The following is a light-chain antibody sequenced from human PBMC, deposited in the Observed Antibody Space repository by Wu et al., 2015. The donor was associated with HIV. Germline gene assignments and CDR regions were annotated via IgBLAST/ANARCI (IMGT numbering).Light chain of an antibody. CDR3: QQRRSWPLT. CDR1: QSVRSY. Sequence: EIVLTQSPATLSLSPGQRATLSCRASQSVRSYLAWYQQRPGQAPRLLIYDASKRATGIPTRFTGSGSGTDFTLSITSLEPEDFAVYYCQQRRSWPLTFGQGTHLE. CDR2: DAS. J-gene: IGKJ5*01. V-gene: IGKV3-11*01.